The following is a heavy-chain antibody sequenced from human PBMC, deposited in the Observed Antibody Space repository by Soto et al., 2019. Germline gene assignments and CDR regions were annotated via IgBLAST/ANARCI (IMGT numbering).Heavy chain of an antibody. CDR1: GYTFTNYG. CDR3: ARTTVTASYYYMDV. CDR2: ISTYNGNT. V-gene: IGHV1-18*01. D-gene: IGHD4-17*01. Sequence: QVQLVQSGAEVKQPGASVKVSCKASGYTFTNYGFTWVRQAPGQGLEWLGWISTYNGNTKYAQKVQGRLTMTTDTSTSTANVKLTSLRSDDTALYYCARTTVTASYYYMDVWGKVSTVTVSS. J-gene: IGHJ6*03.